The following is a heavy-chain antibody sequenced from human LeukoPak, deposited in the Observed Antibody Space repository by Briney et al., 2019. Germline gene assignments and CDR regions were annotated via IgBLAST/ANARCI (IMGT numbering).Heavy chain of an antibody. CDR1: GGSISGYY. Sequence: SETLSLTCTVSGGSISGYYWSWIRQPPGKGLEWIGYIYYSGSTNYNPSLKSRVTISVDTSKNQFSLKLSSVTAADTAVYYCARQREPGGYSSSWGQGTLVTVSS. CDR2: IYYSGST. D-gene: IGHD6-13*01. V-gene: IGHV4-59*08. CDR3: ARQREPGGYSSS. J-gene: IGHJ4*02.